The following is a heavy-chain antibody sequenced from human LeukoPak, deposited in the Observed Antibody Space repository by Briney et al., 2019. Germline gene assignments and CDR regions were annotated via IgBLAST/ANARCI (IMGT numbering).Heavy chain of an antibody. CDR1: GFTFSSYA. V-gene: IGHV3-23*01. J-gene: IGHJ5*02. D-gene: IGHD2-15*01. Sequence: PGGSLRLSCAASGFTFSSYAMSWVRQAPGKGLEWVSAISGSGGSTYYADSVKGRLTISRDNSKNTLYLQMNSLRAEDTAVYYCAKSQGVAAMGRYTWFDPWGQGTLVTVSS. CDR3: AKSQGVAAMGRYTWFDP. CDR2: ISGSGGST.